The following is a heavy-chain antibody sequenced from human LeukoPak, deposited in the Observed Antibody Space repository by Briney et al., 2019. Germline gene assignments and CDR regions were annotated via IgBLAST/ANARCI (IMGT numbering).Heavy chain of an antibody. CDR1: GGSISSYY. J-gene: IGHJ6*03. Sequence: SETLSLTCTVSGGSISSYYWSWVRPPAGKGLEWVGRIYTSGSTNYNPSLKSRVTMSVDTSKNQFSLKLSSVTAADTAVYYCAGPGDSADYYYYYMDVWGKGTTVTVSS. D-gene: IGHD7-27*01. V-gene: IGHV4-4*07. CDR3: AGPGDSADYYYYYMDV. CDR2: IYTSGST.